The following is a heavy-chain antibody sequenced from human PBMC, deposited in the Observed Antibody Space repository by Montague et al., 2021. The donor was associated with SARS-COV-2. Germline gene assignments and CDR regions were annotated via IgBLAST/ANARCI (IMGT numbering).Heavy chain of an antibody. D-gene: IGHD5-18*01. J-gene: IGHJ4*02. CDR3: ARDLAGGYSYYFDY. CDR2: ISYDGSNK. CDR1: GFTFSSYA. V-gene: IGHV3-30*04. Sequence: SLRLSCAASGFTFSSYAMHWVRQAPGKGLEWVAVISYDGSNKYYVDSVKGRFTISRDNSKNTLCLQMNSLRAEDTAVYYCARDLAGGYSYYFDYWGQGTLVTVSS.